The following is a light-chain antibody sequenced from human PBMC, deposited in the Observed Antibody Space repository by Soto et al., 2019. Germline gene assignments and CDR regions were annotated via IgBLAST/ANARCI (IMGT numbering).Light chain of an antibody. CDR1: QSISRSY. CDR3: QQYGSSPYT. Sequence: ETVLTQSPGTLSLSPGERATLSCRASQSISRSYLAWYQQKPGQAPRLLIYGTSNRATGIPDRFSGSGSGTDFTLTISRLEPEDFAVYFCQQYGSSPYTFGQGTKVEI. V-gene: IGKV3-20*01. J-gene: IGKJ2*01. CDR2: GTS.